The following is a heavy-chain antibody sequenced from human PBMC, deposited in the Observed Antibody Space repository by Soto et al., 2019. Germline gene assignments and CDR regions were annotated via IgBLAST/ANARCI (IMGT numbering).Heavy chain of an antibody. V-gene: IGHV1-8*01. D-gene: IGHD6-13*01. CDR2: MNPNSGNT. Sequence: ASVKVSCKASGYTFTSYDTNWVRQATGQGLEWMGWMNPNSGNTGYAQKFQGRVTMTRNTSISTAYMELSSLRSEDTAVYYCARGRWEQQLFNYYGMDVWGQGTTVTVSS. CDR3: ARGRWEQQLFNYYGMDV. CDR1: GYTFTSYD. J-gene: IGHJ6*02.